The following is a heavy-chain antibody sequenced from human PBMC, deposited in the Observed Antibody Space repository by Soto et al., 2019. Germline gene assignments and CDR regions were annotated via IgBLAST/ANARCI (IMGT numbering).Heavy chain of an antibody. V-gene: IGHV3-15*07. CDR3: NAYCADWGGHTAL. Sequence: EVQLVESGGGLVKPGGSVGLSCVASGFTFENVWMHWVRQAPGKGLEWVGRIKSKADGETIDYAEPVKGRFSISRDDSKNTLYLQMNNLTPEDTAVYYCNAYCADWGGHTALWGQGTLVAVSS. CDR1: GFTFENVW. J-gene: IGHJ4*02. D-gene: IGHD2-21*01. CDR2: IKSKADGETI.